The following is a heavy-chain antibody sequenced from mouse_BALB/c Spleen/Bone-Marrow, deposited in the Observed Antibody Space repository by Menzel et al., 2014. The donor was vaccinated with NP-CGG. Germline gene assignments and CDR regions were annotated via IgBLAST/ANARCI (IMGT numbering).Heavy chain of an antibody. CDR2: IYPGNVNT. J-gene: IGHJ2*01. V-gene: IGHV1S56*01. D-gene: IGHD4-1*01. Sequence: VMLVESGPELVKPGASVRISCKASGYTFXSYYIHWVEQRPGQGLEWIGWIYPGNVNTKYNEKFKGKATLTADKSSSAAYMQLSSLTSEDSAVYFCAREANWNIDYWGQGTTLTVSS. CDR1: GYTFXSYY. CDR3: AREANWNIDY.